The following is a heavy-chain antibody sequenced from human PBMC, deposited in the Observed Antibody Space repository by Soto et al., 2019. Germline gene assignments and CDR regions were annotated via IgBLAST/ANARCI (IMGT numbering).Heavy chain of an antibody. V-gene: IGHV3-74*02. D-gene: IGHD2-21*01. CDR1: GFTFDYYW. J-gene: IGHJ4*02. CDR2: LQTDGSHT. Sequence: EVQLVESGGGLVQPGGSLRLSCVASGFTFDYYWMHWVRQAPGEGLMWVSRLQTDGSHTDYADSVKGRFTISRDNAKNIMYLQMNNLISEATDVFYCARGGEADYWGQGPRVTVSS. CDR3: ARGGEADY.